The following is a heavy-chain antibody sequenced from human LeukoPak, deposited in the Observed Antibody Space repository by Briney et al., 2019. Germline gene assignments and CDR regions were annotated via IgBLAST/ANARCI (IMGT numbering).Heavy chain of an antibody. CDR3: ARHSNEAYGAYGMDV. D-gene: IGHD3-16*01. J-gene: IGHJ6*02. CDR2: IYYSGST. V-gene: IGHV4-59*08. CDR1: GGSISTFY. Sequence: SETLSLICTVSGGSISTFYWSWIRQPPGKGLEWLGYIYYSGSTNYNPSLKSRVTMSLDTSMNQLTLRLSSVTAADTAVYYCARHSNEAYGAYGMDVWGQGTTVTVSS.